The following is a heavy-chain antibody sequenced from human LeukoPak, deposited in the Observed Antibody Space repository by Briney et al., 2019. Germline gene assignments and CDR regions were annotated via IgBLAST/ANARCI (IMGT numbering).Heavy chain of an antibody. D-gene: IGHD1-1*01. V-gene: IGHV3-74*03. CDR1: GFTFSTYW. CDR2: ISGDGSDT. CDR3: AKCPKYNWNVGYYMDV. J-gene: IGHJ6*03. Sequence: HAGGSLRLSCSASGFTFSTYWLHWVRQAPGKGMVWVSRISGDGSDTEYADSMKGRVTVSRDNAKNTLYLQMNSLRAEDTAVYYCAKCPKYNWNVGYYMDVWGKGTTVTVSS.